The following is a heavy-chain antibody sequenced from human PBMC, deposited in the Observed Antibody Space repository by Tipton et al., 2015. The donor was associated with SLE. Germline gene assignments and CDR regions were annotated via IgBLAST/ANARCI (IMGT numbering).Heavy chain of an antibody. CDR2: IYDSGTT. D-gene: IGHD3-22*01. Sequence: TLSLTCTVSGGSISSYYWSWIRQPPGKGPEWIGYIYDSGTTSYNPSLKSRVTISVDTSKKQFSLKLSSVTAAETAIYYCARHDSSGPRGWFDPWGQGMLVTVSS. CDR3: ARHDSSGPRGWFDP. V-gene: IGHV4-59*08. J-gene: IGHJ5*02. CDR1: GGSISSYY.